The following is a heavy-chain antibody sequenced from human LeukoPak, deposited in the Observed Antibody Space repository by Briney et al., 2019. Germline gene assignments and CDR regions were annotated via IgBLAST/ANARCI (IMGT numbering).Heavy chain of an antibody. CDR3: ARVGPYGTLDY. CDR2: INPNSGGT. J-gene: IGHJ4*02. D-gene: IGHD1-1*01. Sequence: SVKVSCKASGYTFTSYYMHWVRQAPGQGLEWRGRINPNSGGTNYAPKFQGRVTMTRDTSISTAYMELSRLRSDDTAVHYCARVGPYGTLDYWGQGTLVTVSS. V-gene: IGHV1-2*06. CDR1: GYTFTSYY.